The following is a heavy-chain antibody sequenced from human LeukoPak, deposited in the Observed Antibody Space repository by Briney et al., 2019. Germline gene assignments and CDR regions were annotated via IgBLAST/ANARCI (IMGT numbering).Heavy chain of an antibody. V-gene: IGHV3-53*01. J-gene: IGHJ6*03. CDR2: IYSGGST. Sequence: GGSQRLSCAASGITVSSNYMSWVRQAPGKGLEWVSVIYSGGSTYYADSVKGRFTISRDNSKNTLYLQMNSLRAEDTAVYYCARARWGSGYYYYYMDVWGKGTTVIVSS. CDR3: ARARWGSGYYYYYMDV. CDR1: GITVSSNY. D-gene: IGHD7-27*01.